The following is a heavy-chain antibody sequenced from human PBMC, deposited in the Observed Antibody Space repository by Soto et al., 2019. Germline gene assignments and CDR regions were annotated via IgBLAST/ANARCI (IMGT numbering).Heavy chain of an antibody. CDR3: ARVAADAYWSGYDDY. CDR1: GGSISNYH. V-gene: IGHV4-59*01. Sequence: QEQLQESGPRLVKPSETLSLTCSVSGGSISNYHWSWIRQPPGKGLEWICYISYTGSTKYRPSLKGRVTMLLATSKKQVSLTLSSVTAADTAVYYCARVAADAYWSGYDDYWGQGTLVTVSS. D-gene: IGHD3-3*01. J-gene: IGHJ4*02. CDR2: ISYTGST.